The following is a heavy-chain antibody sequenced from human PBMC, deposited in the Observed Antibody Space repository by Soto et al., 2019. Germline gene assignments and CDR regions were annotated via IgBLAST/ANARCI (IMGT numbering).Heavy chain of an antibody. Sequence: GGSLRLSCAASGFTFSSYGIHWVRQAPGKGLEWVALISHDGSNKYYADSVKGRFTISRDNSKNTLYLQMNRLRAEDTAMYYCAKDAPYYYDSSGYYGPFDYWGQGTLVTVSS. D-gene: IGHD3-22*01. V-gene: IGHV3-30*18. J-gene: IGHJ4*02. CDR2: ISHDGSNK. CDR1: GFTFSSYG. CDR3: AKDAPYYYDSSGYYGPFDY.